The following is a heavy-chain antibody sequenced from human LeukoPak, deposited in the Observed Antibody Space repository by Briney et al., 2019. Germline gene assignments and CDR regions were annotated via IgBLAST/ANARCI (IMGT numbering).Heavy chain of an antibody. CDR1: GGSISSYY. J-gene: IGHJ4*02. CDR3: ARDPGYIDSSSWRKPQYYFDY. V-gene: IGHV4-59*12. Sequence: SETLSLTCTVSGGSISSYYWSWIRQPPGKGLEWIGYIYYSGSTNYNPSLKSRVTISVDTSKNQFSLKLSSVTAADTAVYYCARDPGYIDSSSWRKPQYYFDYWGQGTLVTVSS. CDR2: IYYSGST. D-gene: IGHD6-13*01.